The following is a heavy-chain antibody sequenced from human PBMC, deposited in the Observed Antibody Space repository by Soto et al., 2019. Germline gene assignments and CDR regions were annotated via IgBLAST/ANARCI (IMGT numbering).Heavy chain of an antibody. CDR2: ISDSGSPL. D-gene: IGHD3-10*01. CDR3: ARDIRGYGMDV. J-gene: IGHJ6*02. Sequence: GGSLRLSCAASGFDFGDYYMSWSRLAPGKGLEWISYISDSGSPLYYADSVKGRFSISRDNVKNSVYLQMNNLRADDTALYFCARDIRGYGMDVWGQGTTVTV. V-gene: IGHV3-11*01. CDR1: GFDFGDYY.